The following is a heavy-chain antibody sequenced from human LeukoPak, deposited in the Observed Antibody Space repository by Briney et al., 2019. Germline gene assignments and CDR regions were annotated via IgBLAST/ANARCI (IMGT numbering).Heavy chain of an antibody. Sequence: GGSLRLSCAASGFTFSSYSMNWVRQAPGKGLEWVSSISSSSSYIYYADSVKGRFTISRDNAKNSLYLQMNSLRAEDTAVYYCARDLHDILTGYYNVNDYWGQGTLVTVSS. CDR2: ISSSSSYI. J-gene: IGHJ4*02. CDR1: GFTFSSYS. CDR3: ARDLHDILTGYYNVNDY. V-gene: IGHV3-21*01. D-gene: IGHD3-9*01.